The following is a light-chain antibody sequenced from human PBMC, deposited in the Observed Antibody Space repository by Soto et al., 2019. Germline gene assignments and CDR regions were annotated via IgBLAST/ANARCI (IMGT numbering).Light chain of an antibody. Sequence: EIVLTQSPGTLSLSPGERATLSCRASQSVSSSYLAWYQQKPGQAPRLLIYGASSRATGIPDRFSGSGSGTGFTLTIIRLEPEDFGVYYCQQYGSSPFTFGTGTKVDIK. CDR2: GAS. J-gene: IGKJ3*01. CDR1: QSVSSSY. V-gene: IGKV3-20*01. CDR3: QQYGSSPFT.